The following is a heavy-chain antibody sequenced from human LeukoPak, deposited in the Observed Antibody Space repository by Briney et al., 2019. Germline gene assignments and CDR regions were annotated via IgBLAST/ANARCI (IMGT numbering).Heavy chain of an antibody. J-gene: IGHJ4*02. D-gene: IGHD2-21*02. CDR2: ISSSSNTI. Sequence: RAGGSLRLSCAASGFTFSSYSMNWVRQAPGKGLECVSYISSSSNTIYYADSVKGRFTISRDNAKNSLFLQMNSLRDEDTSVYYCARAVTVVTRGGLVFDYWGQGTLVTVSS. V-gene: IGHV3-48*02. CDR1: GFTFSSYS. CDR3: ARAVTVVTRGGLVFDY.